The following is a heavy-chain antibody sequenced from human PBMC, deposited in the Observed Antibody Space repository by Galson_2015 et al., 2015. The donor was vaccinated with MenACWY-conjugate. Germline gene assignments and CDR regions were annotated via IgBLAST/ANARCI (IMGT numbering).Heavy chain of an antibody. CDR3: ARDYSLEYVWGSYRYILNY. J-gene: IGHJ4*02. CDR1: GYSFTSYV. V-gene: IGHV1-18*01. CDR2: INPNSGDT. D-gene: IGHD3-16*02. Sequence: QSGAEVKKPGESLKISCKASGYSFTSYVINWVRQAPGQGLEWMGRINPNSGDTTSSQSLQGRVTMTTDKSTSTAYMDLRNLRSDDTAVYYCARDYSLEYVWGSYRYILNYWGQGTLVTVSS.